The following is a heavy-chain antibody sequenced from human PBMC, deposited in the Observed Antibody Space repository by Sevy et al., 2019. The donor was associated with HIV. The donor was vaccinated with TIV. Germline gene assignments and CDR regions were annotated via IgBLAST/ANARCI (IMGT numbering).Heavy chain of an antibody. J-gene: IGHJ3*02. CDR1: GGTFSSYA. CDR3: ARTAVAGHDAFDI. Sequence: ASVKVSCKASGGTFSSYAISWVRQAPGRGLEWMGGIIPIFGTANYAQKFQGRVTITADESTSTAYMELSSLRSEDTAVYYCARTAVAGHDAFDIWGQGTMVTVSS. CDR2: IIPIFGTA. D-gene: IGHD6-19*01. V-gene: IGHV1-69*13.